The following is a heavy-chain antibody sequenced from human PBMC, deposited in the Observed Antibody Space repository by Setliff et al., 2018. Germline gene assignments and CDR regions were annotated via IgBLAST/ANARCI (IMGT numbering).Heavy chain of an antibody. D-gene: IGHD3-10*01. Sequence: GESLKISCEGSGFNFSSYAMHWVRQAPGKGLQWVAVISYDGTNKYYADSVKGRFIISRDNSNNTLYLQMNILRAEDTAVYYCARVLLWFGTNENWFDPWGQGTLVTVSS. CDR2: ISYDGTNK. CDR3: ARVLLWFGTNENWFDP. CDR1: GFNFSSYA. V-gene: IGHV3-30-3*01. J-gene: IGHJ5*02.